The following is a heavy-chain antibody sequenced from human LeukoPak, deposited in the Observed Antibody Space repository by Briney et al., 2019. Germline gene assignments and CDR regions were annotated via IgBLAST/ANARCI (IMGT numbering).Heavy chain of an antibody. CDR2: ISSSSSYI. CDR3: ARGASTATATHFDY. CDR1: GFTFSSYS. Sequence: PGGSLRLSCAASGFTFSSYSMNWVRQAPGKGLEWVSSISSSSSYIYYADSVKGRFTISRDNAKNSLYLQMNGLRAEDTAVYYCARGASTATATHFDYWGQGTLVTVSS. V-gene: IGHV3-21*01. D-gene: IGHD2-15*01. J-gene: IGHJ4*02.